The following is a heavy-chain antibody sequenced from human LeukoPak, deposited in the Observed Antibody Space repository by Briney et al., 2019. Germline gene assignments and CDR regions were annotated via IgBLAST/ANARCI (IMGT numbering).Heavy chain of an antibody. D-gene: IGHD3-10*01. CDR1: GGSISGYY. V-gene: IGHV4-59*01. CDR2: IYYSGTT. J-gene: IGHJ4*02. Sequence: NPSETLSLTCTVSGGSISGYYWSWIRQPPGKGLEWIGYIYYSGTTSYNPSLKSRLTISVDTSKNHFSLQLSSVTASDTAVYYCARSARGLDYWGQGSLVTLSS. CDR3: ARSARGLDY.